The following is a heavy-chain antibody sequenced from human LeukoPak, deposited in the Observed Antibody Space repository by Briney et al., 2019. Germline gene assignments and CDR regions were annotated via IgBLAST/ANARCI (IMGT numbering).Heavy chain of an antibody. Sequence: GGSLRLSCAASGFTFSSYAMHWVRQAPGKGPEWVAVISYDGSNKYYADSVKGRFTISSDTSKNTLYLQMNSLRAEDTALYYCARDGPLIRGVIIPGYYYYMDVWGKGTTVTVSS. CDR2: ISYDGSNK. D-gene: IGHD3-10*01. V-gene: IGHV3-30*01. CDR1: GFTFSSYA. J-gene: IGHJ6*03. CDR3: ARDGPLIRGVIIPGYYYYMDV.